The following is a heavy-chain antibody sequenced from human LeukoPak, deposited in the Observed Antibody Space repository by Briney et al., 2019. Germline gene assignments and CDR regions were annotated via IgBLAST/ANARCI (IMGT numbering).Heavy chain of an antibody. V-gene: IGHV4-39*07. CDR2: IYYSGST. CDR3: ARADPGITMIVGVIKPSWFDP. J-gene: IGHJ5*02. D-gene: IGHD3-22*01. Sequence: SEILSLTWTVSGGSISSSSYDCGWLRHPPGKGLEWIGSIYYSGSTYYNPSLKSRVTISVDTSKNQFSLKLSSVTAADTAVYYCARADPGITMIVGVIKPSWFDPWAQGTLVTVST. CDR1: GGSISSSSYD.